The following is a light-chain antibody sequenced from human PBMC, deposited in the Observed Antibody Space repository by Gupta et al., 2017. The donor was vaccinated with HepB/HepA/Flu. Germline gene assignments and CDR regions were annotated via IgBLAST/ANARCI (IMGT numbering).Light chain of an antibody. CDR3: QQCSYLPLT. J-gene: IGKJ4*01. CDR2: TAS. V-gene: IGKV1-9*01. Sequence: DSQLTQSPSFLSASVGDRVTITCRASQGISSYLAWYQKKPGKAPKLLIYTASNLQIGVPSRFHDYRPAGXITLTIXVRQPENFAAYYCQQCSYLPLTLGXGTKVEIK. CDR1: QGISSY.